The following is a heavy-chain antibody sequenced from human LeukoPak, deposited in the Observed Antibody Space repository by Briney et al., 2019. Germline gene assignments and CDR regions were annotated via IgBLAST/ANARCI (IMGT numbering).Heavy chain of an antibody. CDR2: IYSGDSDT. CDR1: GYSFTSYW. Sequence: GESLKISCKGSGYSFTSYWIGWVRQMPGKGLEWMGIIYSGDSDTRYSPSFQGQVPISADKSISTAYLQWSSRKASDTAMYYCARLISAAISLGDYWGQGTLVSVSS. CDR3: ARLISAAISLGDY. J-gene: IGHJ4*02. D-gene: IGHD6-13*01. V-gene: IGHV5-51*01.